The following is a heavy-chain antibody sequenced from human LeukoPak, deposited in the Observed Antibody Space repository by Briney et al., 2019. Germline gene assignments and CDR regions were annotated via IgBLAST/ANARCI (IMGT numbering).Heavy chain of an antibody. J-gene: IGHJ5*02. D-gene: IGHD6-19*01. CDR2: IKKDGTEK. V-gene: IGHV3-7*01. CDR3: AREGGNGWYSGWFEP. Sequence: GGSLTLSCAASGFTFSSYWMSWVRQPPGKGLEWVANIKKDGTEKKYVAPVKGRFIISNDNDKNSPYLRMNSLRAEDTPLYYCAREGGNGWYSGWFEPWGQGTLVTVSS. CDR1: GFTFSSYW.